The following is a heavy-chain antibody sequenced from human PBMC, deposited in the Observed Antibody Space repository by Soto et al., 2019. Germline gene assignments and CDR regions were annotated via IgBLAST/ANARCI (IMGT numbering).Heavy chain of an antibody. Sequence: SETLSLTCIVSGGSISSYYWSWIRQPPGKGLEWIGYIYYSGSTNYNPSLKSRVTISVDTSKNQFSLKLSSVTAADTAVYYCARGEKLELTPFGYWGQGILVTVSS. CDR2: IYYSGST. V-gene: IGHV4-59*01. J-gene: IGHJ4*02. D-gene: IGHD1-7*01. CDR1: GGSISSYY. CDR3: ARGEKLELTPFGY.